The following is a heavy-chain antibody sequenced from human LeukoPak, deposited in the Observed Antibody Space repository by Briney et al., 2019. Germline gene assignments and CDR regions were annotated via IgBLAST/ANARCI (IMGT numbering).Heavy chain of an antibody. Sequence: EGSLRLSCAASGFTFTSYAMSWVRQAPGKGLEWVSAISGSGGSTYYADSVKGRFTISRDNSKNTQYLQMNSLRAEDTAVYYCAKPRPSYSSSWYDHWGQGTLVTVSS. V-gene: IGHV3-23*01. CDR3: AKPRPSYSSSWYDH. D-gene: IGHD6-13*01. CDR2: ISGSGGST. J-gene: IGHJ5*02. CDR1: GFTFTSYA.